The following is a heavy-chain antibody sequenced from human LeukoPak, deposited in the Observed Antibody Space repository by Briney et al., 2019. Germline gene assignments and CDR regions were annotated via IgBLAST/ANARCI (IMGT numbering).Heavy chain of an antibody. J-gene: IGHJ4*02. V-gene: IGHV3-48*03. D-gene: IGHD3-22*01. CDR2: ISGSGSTI. CDR3: ARGSYYDSSGYYSHHYY. CDR1: GFTFSSYE. Sequence: PGGSLRLSCAASGFTFSSYEMNWVRQAPGKGLEWVSYISGSGSTIYYADSVKGRFTISRDNAKNSLYLQMNSLRAEDTAVYYCARGSYYDSSGYYSHHYYWGQGTLVTVSS.